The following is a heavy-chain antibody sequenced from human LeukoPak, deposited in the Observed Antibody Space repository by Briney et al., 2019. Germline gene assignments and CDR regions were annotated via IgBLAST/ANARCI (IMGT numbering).Heavy chain of an antibody. CDR3: ARHSGPIAAAGYNWFDP. CDR1: GGSISSSSYY. Sequence: PSETLSLTCTVSGGSISSSSYYWGWIRQPPGKGLEWIGSIYYSGSTYYNPSLKSRVTISVDTSKNQFSLKLSSVTAADTAVYYCARHSGPIAAAGYNWFDPWGQGTLVTVSS. J-gene: IGHJ5*02. D-gene: IGHD6-13*01. CDR2: IYYSGST. V-gene: IGHV4-39*01.